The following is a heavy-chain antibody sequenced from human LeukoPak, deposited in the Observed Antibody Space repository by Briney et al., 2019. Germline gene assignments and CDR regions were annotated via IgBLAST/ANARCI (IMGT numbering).Heavy chain of an antibody. V-gene: IGHV3-49*03. Sequence: PGGSLRLSCTVSGFTFRDYAMSWFRQAPGKGLEWVGFIRSRVFGGTTNYAASVKGRVIISRDESKSIAYLQMNSLQIEDTAVYYCTRGTPGSGWHFDSWGQGTLVTVSS. CDR2: IRSRVFGGTT. CDR1: GFTFRDYA. D-gene: IGHD6-19*01. CDR3: TRGTPGSGWHFDS. J-gene: IGHJ4*02.